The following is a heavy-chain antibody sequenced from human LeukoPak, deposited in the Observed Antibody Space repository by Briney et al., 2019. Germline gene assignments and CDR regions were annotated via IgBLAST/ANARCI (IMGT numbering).Heavy chain of an antibody. CDR3: ARPTHSSSWSSFDY. CDR2: ISGSGGST. Sequence: GGSLRLSCAASGFTFSGYAMSWVRQTPGKGLEWVSAISGSGGSTYYADSVKGRFTISRDNSKNTLYLQMNSLRAEDTAVYYCARPTHSSSWSSFDYWGQGTLVTVSS. CDR1: GFTFSGYA. J-gene: IGHJ4*02. D-gene: IGHD6-13*01. V-gene: IGHV3-23*01.